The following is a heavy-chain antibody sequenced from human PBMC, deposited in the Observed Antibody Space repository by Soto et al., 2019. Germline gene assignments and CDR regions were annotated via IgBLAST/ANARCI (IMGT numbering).Heavy chain of an antibody. CDR3: ARADSSSWPNYYYYGMNV. J-gene: IGHJ6*02. D-gene: IGHD6-13*01. CDR1: GFTFSSYA. CDR2: ISYDGSNK. V-gene: IGHV3-30-3*01. Sequence: GGSLRLSCAASGFTFSSYAMHWVRQAPGKGLEWVAVISYDGSNKYYADSVKGRFTISRDNSKNTLYLQMNSLRAEDTAVYYCARADSSSWPNYYYYGMNVWGQGTTVTVSS.